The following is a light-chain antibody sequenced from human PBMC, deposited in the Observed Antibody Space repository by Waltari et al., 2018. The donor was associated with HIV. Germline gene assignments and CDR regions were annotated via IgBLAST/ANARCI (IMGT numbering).Light chain of an antibody. J-gene: IGLJ3*02. V-gene: IGLV2-11*01. CDR1: SSDVGGYNY. CDR2: DVS. CDR3: CSYAGSYTWV. Sequence: QSALTQPRPVSGSPGQSVTISCTGTSSDVGGYNYVSWYQQHPGKDPKLMIYDVSKRPSGVPDRFSGSKSGNTASLTISGLQAEDEADYYCCSYAGSYTWVFGGGTKLTVL.